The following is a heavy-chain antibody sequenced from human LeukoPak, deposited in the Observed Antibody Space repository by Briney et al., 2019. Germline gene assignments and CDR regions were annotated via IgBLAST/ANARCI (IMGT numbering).Heavy chain of an antibody. CDR3: ARVKTYYYDSSGQGGGYYFDY. CDR2: ISSSGSTI. D-gene: IGHD3-22*01. CDR1: GFTFSDYY. J-gene: IGHJ4*02. V-gene: IGHV3-11*04. Sequence: PGGSLRLSCAASGFTFSDYYMSWIRQAPGKGLEWVSYISSSGSTIYYADSVKGRFTISRDNAKNSLYLQMNSLRAEDTAVYYCARVKTYYYDSSGQGGGYYFDYWGQGTLVTVSS.